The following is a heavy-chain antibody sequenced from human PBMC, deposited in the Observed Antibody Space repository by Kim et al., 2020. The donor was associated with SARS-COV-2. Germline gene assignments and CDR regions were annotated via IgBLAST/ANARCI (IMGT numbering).Heavy chain of an antibody. Sequence: GGSLRLSCAASGFTFSSYAMHWVRQAPGKGLEWVAVISYDGSNKYYADSVKGRFTISRDNSKNTLYLQMNSLRAEDTAVYYCARDLESVAVAGFDYWGQGTLVTVSS. CDR3: ARDLESVAVAGFDY. CDR1: GFTFSSYA. CDR2: ISYDGSNK. J-gene: IGHJ4*02. V-gene: IGHV3-30-3*01. D-gene: IGHD6-19*01.